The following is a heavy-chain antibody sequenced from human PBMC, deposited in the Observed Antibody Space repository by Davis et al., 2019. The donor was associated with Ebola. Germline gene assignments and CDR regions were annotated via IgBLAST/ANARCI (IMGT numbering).Heavy chain of an antibody. CDR1: GLNFNHYA. J-gene: IGHJ6*03. CDR3: AKDGELVPAAILYYYYYMDV. D-gene: IGHD2-2*02. CDR2: VSGDGGST. Sequence: GGSLRLSCTGPGLNFNHYAMSWVRQAPGKGLEWVSGVSGDGGSTDYAQSGRGRFAVSRDNSKNTLYLQMNSLRAEDTAVYYCAKDGELVPAAILYYYYYMDVWGKGTTVTVSS. V-gene: IGHV3-23*01.